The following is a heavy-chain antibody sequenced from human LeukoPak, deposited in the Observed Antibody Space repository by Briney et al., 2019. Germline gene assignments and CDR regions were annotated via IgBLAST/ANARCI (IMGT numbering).Heavy chain of an antibody. V-gene: IGHV3-23*01. Sequence: GGSLRLSCAASGFTFSSYAMSWVRQAPGKGLEWVSGISGSGGSTYYVDSVKGRFTISRDNSKNTLYLQMNSLRAEDTAVYYCASSDSYGYSSGFADYWGQGTLVTVSS. J-gene: IGHJ4*02. CDR1: GFTFSSYA. CDR3: ASSDSYGYSSGFADY. CDR2: ISGSGGST. D-gene: IGHD6-19*01.